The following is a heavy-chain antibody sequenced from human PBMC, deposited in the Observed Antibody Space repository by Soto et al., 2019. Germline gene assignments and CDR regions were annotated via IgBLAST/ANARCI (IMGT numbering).Heavy chain of an antibody. J-gene: IGHJ5*02. CDR2: TYYRSKWYN. CDR1: GDSVSSNSAA. CDR3: PRERTPNIHIAAACNLQWLVSGITPYNWLDP. V-gene: IGHV6-1*01. D-gene: IGHD6-13*01. Sequence: SQTLSLTCAISGDSVSSNSAAWNWIRQSPSRGLEWLGRTYYRSKWYNDYAVSVKSRITINPDTSKNQFSLQLNSVTPDDTAVYYFPRERTPNIHIAAACNLQWLVSGITPYNWLDPLGHGTLVTVSS.